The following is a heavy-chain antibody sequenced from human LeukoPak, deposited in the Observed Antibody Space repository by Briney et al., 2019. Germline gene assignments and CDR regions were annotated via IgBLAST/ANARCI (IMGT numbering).Heavy chain of an antibody. D-gene: IGHD1-1*01. Sequence: GGSLRLSCAASGFTFSNAWMSWVRQAPGKGLEWVGRIRSKTDGGTTDYAAPVKGRFTISRDDSKNTLYLQMNSLKTEDTAVYYCTSEKRYGKFGYWGQGTLVTVSS. CDR3: TSEKRYGKFGY. CDR2: IRSKTDGGTT. CDR1: GFTFSNAW. V-gene: IGHV3-15*01. J-gene: IGHJ4*02.